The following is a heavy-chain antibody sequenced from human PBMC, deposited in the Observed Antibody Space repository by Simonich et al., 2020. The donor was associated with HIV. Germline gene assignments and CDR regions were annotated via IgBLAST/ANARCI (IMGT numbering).Heavy chain of an antibody. Sequence: QVQLVESGGGVVQPGRSLRLSCAASGFTFSSYAMHWVRKAPGKWLEWVAVIIYDGRNKYYADSVKGRFTISIDNSKNTLYLQMNSLRAEDTAVYYCARDLVPYSSGWYGDYWGQGTLVTVSS. CDR1: GFTFSSYA. CDR2: IIYDGRNK. J-gene: IGHJ4*02. CDR3: ARDLVPYSSGWYGDY. D-gene: IGHD6-19*01. V-gene: IGHV3-30*07.